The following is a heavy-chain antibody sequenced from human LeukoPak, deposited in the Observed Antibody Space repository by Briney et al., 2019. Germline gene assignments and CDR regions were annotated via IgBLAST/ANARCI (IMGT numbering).Heavy chain of an antibody. CDR1: GGSFSGYY. V-gene: IGHV4-34*01. D-gene: IGHD3-22*01. J-gene: IGHJ4*02. CDR2: INHSGST. CDR3: AGYYYDSSGYRWGYFDY. Sequence: SETLSLTCAVYGGSFSGYYWSWIRQPPGKGLEWIGEINHSGSTNYNPSLKSRVTISVDTSKNQFSLKLSSVTAADTAVYYCAGYYYDSSGYRWGYFDYWGQGTLVTVSS.